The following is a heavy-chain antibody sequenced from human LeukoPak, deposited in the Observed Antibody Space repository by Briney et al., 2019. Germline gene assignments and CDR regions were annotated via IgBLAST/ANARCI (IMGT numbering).Heavy chain of an antibody. CDR2: ISSSGSTM. Sequence: GGSLRLSCAASGFTFSDYHMSWIRQAPGEGLEWVSYISSSGSTMYYEASVKGRFTISRDNAKNSLYLQMNSLRAEDTAVYYCASSPGEEKDYWGQGTLVTVSS. CDR1: GFTFSDYH. D-gene: IGHD1-14*01. V-gene: IGHV3-11*01. CDR3: ASSPGEEKDY. J-gene: IGHJ4*02.